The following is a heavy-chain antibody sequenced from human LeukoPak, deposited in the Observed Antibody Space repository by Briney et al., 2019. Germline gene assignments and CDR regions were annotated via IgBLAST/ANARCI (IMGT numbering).Heavy chain of an antibody. J-gene: IGHJ4*02. Sequence: SVKVSCKASGGTFSNYAISWVRQAPGQGLEWMGVIIPIFGTANYAQKFQGRVTITADKSTSTAYMELSSLRSEDTAVYYCARRGYYYDSSGYYYPFVSAPIDYWGQGTLVTVSS. CDR1: GGTFSNYA. CDR3: ARRGYYYDSSGYYYPFVSAPIDY. V-gene: IGHV1-69*06. D-gene: IGHD3-22*01. CDR2: IIPIFGTA.